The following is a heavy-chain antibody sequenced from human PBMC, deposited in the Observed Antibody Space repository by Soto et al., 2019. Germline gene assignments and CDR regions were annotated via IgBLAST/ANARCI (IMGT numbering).Heavy chain of an antibody. CDR2: IYYSGTT. Sequence: SETLSLTCAVSGYSISSSNWWGWIRQSPGKGLEWIGYIYYSGTTYYNPSLKSRVTMSVDTSKNQFSLKLTSVTAVDTAVYYCARREIQGPIDYWGQGTLVTVSS. CDR3: ARREIQGPIDY. V-gene: IGHV4-28*01. J-gene: IGHJ4*02. D-gene: IGHD1-26*01. CDR1: GYSISSSNW.